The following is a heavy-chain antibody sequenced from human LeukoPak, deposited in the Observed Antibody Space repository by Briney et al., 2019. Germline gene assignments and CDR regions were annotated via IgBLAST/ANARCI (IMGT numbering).Heavy chain of an antibody. Sequence: GGSLRLSCAASGFTFSSFAMTWVRQAPGKGLEWVSAIVGGGHPTHNADSVRGRFTISRDNSKNTLHLQINSLRAEDTAVYYCARSRDGYNILDYWGQGTLVTVSS. CDR3: ARSRDGYNILDY. CDR1: GFTFSSFA. CDR2: IVGGGHPT. J-gene: IGHJ4*02. D-gene: IGHD5-24*01. V-gene: IGHV3-23*01.